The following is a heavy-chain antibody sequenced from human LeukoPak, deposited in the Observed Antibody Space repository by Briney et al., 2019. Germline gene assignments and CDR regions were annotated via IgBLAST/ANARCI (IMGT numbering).Heavy chain of an antibody. CDR3: ARGYGSGSYFAY. CDR2: IFYSGYT. Sequence: SETLSLTCTVSGGSISSYYWSWIRQFPGKGLEWIAYIFYSGYTNYNPSLKSRVTISLDTSKNQFSLKLSSLTAADTGVYYCARGYGSGSYFAYWGQGTLVTVSS. J-gene: IGHJ4*02. CDR1: GGSISSYY. V-gene: IGHV4-59*01. D-gene: IGHD3-10*01.